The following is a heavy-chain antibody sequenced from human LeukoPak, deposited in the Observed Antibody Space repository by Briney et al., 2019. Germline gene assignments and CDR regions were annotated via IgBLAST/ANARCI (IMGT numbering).Heavy chain of an antibody. J-gene: IGHJ4*02. CDR2: IKQDESEK. D-gene: IGHD2-2*01. Sequence: GGSLRLSCVASGFSLRNYWMSWVRQAPGKGLEWVANIKQDESEKYYVDCVKGRFTISRDNAKNSLYLQMNSLRAEDTAVYYCVRALDSSSSRYQAFEYWGQGTLVTVSS. CDR1: GFSLRNYW. CDR3: VRALDSSSSRYQAFEY. V-gene: IGHV3-7*01.